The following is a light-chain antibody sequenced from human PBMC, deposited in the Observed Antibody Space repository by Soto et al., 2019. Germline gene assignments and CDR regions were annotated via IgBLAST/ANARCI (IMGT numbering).Light chain of an antibody. V-gene: IGLV2-18*03. J-gene: IGLJ1*01. CDR3: NSYSGSSTYV. CDR2: EVS. Sequence: QSALTQPPSVSGSPGHSVAISCTGTSNDVGSYNRVSWYQQPPGAAPKLMIYEVSNRPSGVPDRFSGSKSGNTASLTTSGLQAEDEADYYCNSYSGSSTYVFGTGTKLTVL. CDR1: SNDVGSYNR.